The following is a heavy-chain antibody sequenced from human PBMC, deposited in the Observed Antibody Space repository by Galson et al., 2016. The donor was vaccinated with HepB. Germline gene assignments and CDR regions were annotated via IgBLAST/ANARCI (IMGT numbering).Heavy chain of an antibody. J-gene: IGHJ6*02. CDR3: ARHQIFYYHYGRDF. V-gene: IGHV3-7*01. CDR2: IKQDGSEE. Sequence: SLRLSCAASGFPLGSYWMTWVRQAPGKGLEWVANIKQDGSEEYYLDSVKGRFTIPRDNAKNSLFLQINSLRAEDTAFYYFARHQIFYYHYGRDFWGQGTPVTVSS. CDR1: GFPLGSYW.